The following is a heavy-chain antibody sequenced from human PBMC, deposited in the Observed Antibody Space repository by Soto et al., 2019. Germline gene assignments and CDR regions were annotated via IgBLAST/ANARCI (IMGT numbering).Heavy chain of an antibody. CDR1: GFTFSSCA. V-gene: IGHV3-23*01. Sequence: EVQLLESGGGLVQPGGSLRLSCAASGFTFSSCAMTWVRQAPGKGLGWVSGISGSGGGTYYADSVKGRFTISRDNSKSTLYLQMNSLRAEDTAVYYCAKVSLGATTITDYYYYGMDVWGQGATVTVSS. CDR3: AKVSLGATTITDYYYYGMDV. D-gene: IGHD1-26*01. J-gene: IGHJ6*02. CDR2: ISGSGGGT.